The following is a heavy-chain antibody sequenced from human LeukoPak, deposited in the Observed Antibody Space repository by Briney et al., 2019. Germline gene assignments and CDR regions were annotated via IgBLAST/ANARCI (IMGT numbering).Heavy chain of an antibody. J-gene: IGHJ4*02. CDR2: IIPIFGTA. D-gene: IGHD2-2*01. V-gene: IGHV1-69*13. CDR1: GGTFSSYA. Sequence: GASVEVSCKASGGTFSSYAISWVRQAPGQGLEWMGGIIPIFGTANYAQKFQGRVTITADESTSTAYMELSSLRSEDTAVYYCARDPLVVVPAAQDIVATEVDYWGQGTLVTVSS. CDR3: ARDPLVVVPAAQDIVATEVDY.